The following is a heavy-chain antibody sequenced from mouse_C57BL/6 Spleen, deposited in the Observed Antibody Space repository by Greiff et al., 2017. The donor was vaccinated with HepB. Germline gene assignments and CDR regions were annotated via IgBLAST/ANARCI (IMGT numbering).Heavy chain of an antibody. CDR2: IYPGDGDT. CDR1: GYAFSSSW. Sequence: QVQLQQSGPELVKPGASVKISCKASGYAFSSSWMNWVKQRPGKGLEWIGRIYPGDGDTNYNGKFKGKATLTADKSSSTAYMQLSSLTSEDSAVYFCAVYDGYYRLFDYWGQGTTLTVSS. CDR3: AVYDGYYRLFDY. J-gene: IGHJ2*01. V-gene: IGHV1-82*01. D-gene: IGHD2-3*01.